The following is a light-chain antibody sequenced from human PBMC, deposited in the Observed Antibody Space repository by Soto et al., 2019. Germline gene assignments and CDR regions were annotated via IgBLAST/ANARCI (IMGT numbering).Light chain of an antibody. J-gene: IGKJ2*01. CDR1: QSVLYNSYNRNY. CDR3: QQYYSTPSYP. CDR2: WAS. Sequence: DIVMTQSPDSLAVSLGERATINCKSSQSVLYNSYNRNYLAWYQQRPGQPPKLLIYWASTRESGVPDRFSGSGSGTDFTLTISNVQAEDVAVYYCQQYYSTPSYPFGQGTNLEIK. V-gene: IGKV4-1*01.